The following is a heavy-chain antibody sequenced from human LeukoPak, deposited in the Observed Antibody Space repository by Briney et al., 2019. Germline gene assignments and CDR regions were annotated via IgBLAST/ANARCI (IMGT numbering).Heavy chain of an antibody. V-gene: IGHV1-46*01. J-gene: IGHJ5*02. CDR2: INPSGGST. D-gene: IGHD6-19*01. CDR1: GYTFTSYY. Sequence: ASAKVSCKASGYTFTSYYMHWVRQAPGQGLEWMGIINPSGGSTSYAQKFQGRVTMTRDTSTSTVYMELSSLRSEDTAVYYCAREGIAVAGTGWFDPWGQGTLVTVSS. CDR3: AREGIAVAGTGWFDP.